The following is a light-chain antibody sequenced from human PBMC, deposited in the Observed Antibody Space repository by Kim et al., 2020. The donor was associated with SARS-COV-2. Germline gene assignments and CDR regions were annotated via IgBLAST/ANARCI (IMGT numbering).Light chain of an antibody. V-gene: IGKV1-33*01. Sequence: DIQMTQSPSSLSASLGDRVTITCQASQDISTYLSWYQQKPGRAPKLLIYDAFNLETGVPSRFRGRGSGTDFTFTISGLQPEDIGTYYCQQYDDLPYTFGQGTKLEI. CDR1: QDISTY. J-gene: IGKJ2*01. CDR2: DAF. CDR3: QQYDDLPYT.